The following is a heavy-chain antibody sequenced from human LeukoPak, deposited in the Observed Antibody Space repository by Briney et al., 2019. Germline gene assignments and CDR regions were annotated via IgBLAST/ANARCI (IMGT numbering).Heavy chain of an antibody. CDR3: ARLVGTAMARGWFDP. CDR1: GFIFDDYA. J-gene: IGHJ5*02. CDR2: ISWNSGSI. V-gene: IGHV3-9*01. D-gene: IGHD5-18*01. Sequence: PGRSLRLSCAASGFIFDDYAMHWVRQAPGKGLEWVSGISWNSGSIGYADSVKGRFTISRDNAKNSLYLQMNSLRAEDTALYYCARLVGTAMARGWFDPWGQGTLVTVSS.